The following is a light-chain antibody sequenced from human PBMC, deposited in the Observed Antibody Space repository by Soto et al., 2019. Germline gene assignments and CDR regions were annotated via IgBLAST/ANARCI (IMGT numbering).Light chain of an antibody. CDR1: HSINNY. J-gene: IGKJ2*01. CDR3: QQSYSTLGT. V-gene: IGKV1-39*01. CDR2: AAS. Sequence: IQMTQFPSSLSASVGDIVIITCRSDHSINNYLNWYQQRPGKVPKLLIYAASTLQSGVPSRFSGSGSGRVFTLTINSLQPEDFATYYCQQSYSTLGTFGRGTRVEI.